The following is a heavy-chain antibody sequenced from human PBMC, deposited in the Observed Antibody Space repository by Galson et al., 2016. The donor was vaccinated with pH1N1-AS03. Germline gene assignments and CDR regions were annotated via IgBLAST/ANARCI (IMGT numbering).Heavy chain of an antibody. Sequence: RLEWMGWINAGNGNTTYSQSFQGRVTITRDTSASKAYMELSSLRSEDTAVYYCARGRGSYGMDVWGQGTTVTVSS. CDR2: INAGNGNT. CDR3: ARGRGSYGMDV. D-gene: IGHD1-26*01. V-gene: IGHV1-3*01. J-gene: IGHJ6*02.